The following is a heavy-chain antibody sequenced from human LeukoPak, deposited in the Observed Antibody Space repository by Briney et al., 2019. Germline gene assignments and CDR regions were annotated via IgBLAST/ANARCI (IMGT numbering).Heavy chain of an antibody. Sequence: GESLKISCKGSGYSFTSYWIGWVRQMPGKGLEWMGIIYPGGSDTRYSPSFQGQVTISADKSISTAYLQWSSLKASDTAMYYCARRRYCSSTSCYTSSYYYYYGMDVWGQGTTVTVSS. CDR1: GYSFTSYW. D-gene: IGHD2-2*02. CDR2: IYPGGSDT. V-gene: IGHV5-51*01. CDR3: ARRRYCSSTSCYTSSYYYYYGMDV. J-gene: IGHJ6*02.